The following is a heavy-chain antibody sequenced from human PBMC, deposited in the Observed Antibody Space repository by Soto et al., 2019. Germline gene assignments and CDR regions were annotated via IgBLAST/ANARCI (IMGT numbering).Heavy chain of an antibody. V-gene: IGHV3-74*01. Sequence: PGGSLRLSCAASGFTFSSYWMHWVRQAPGKGLVWVSRINSDGSSTSYADSVKGRFTISRDNAKNTLYLQMNSLRAEDTAVYYCARVWEYQPLDGMDVWGQGTTVTVSS. J-gene: IGHJ6*02. CDR1: GFTFSSYW. CDR3: ARVWEYQPLDGMDV. CDR2: INSDGSST. D-gene: IGHD2-2*01.